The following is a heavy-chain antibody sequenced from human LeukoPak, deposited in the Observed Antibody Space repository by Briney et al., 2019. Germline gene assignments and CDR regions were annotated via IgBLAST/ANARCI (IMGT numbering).Heavy chain of an antibody. Sequence: PSETLSLTCTVSGGSISSYYWSWIRQPAGKGLEWIGRIYTSGSTNYNPSLKSRVTMSVDTSKNQFSLKLSSVTAADTAVYYCAREYRYSSSWYRGWFDPWGQGTLVTVSS. CDR3: AREYRYSSSWYRGWFDP. CDR2: IYTSGST. V-gene: IGHV4-4*07. CDR1: GGSISSYY. J-gene: IGHJ5*02. D-gene: IGHD6-13*01.